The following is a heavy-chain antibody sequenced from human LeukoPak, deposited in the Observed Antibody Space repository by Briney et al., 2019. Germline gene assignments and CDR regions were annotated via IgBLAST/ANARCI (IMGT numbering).Heavy chain of an antibody. CDR3: ARLINWEFDY. CDR1: GGSISSSSYY. V-gene: IGHV4-39*01. J-gene: IGHJ4*02. D-gene: IGHD1-1*01. CDR2: IYYSGST. Sequence: SETLSLTCTVSGGSISSSSYYWGWIRQPPGKGLGWIGSIYYSGSTYYNPSLKSRVTISVDTSKNQFSLKLSSVTAAETAVYYCARLINWEFDYWGQGTLVTVSS.